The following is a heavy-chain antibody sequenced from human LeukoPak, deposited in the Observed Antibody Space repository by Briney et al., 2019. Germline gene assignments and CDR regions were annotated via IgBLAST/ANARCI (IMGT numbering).Heavy chain of an antibody. CDR1: GGSISSYY. Sequence: SETLSLTCTVSGGSISSYYWSWIRQPPGKGLEWIGYIYYSGSTNYNPSLKSRVTISVDTSKNQFSLKLSSVTAADTAVYYCARESFYYDSRFYYYYGMDVWGHGTTVTVSS. D-gene: IGHD3-22*01. V-gene: IGHV4-59*01. J-gene: IGHJ6*02. CDR3: ARESFYYDSRFYYYYGMDV. CDR2: IYYSGST.